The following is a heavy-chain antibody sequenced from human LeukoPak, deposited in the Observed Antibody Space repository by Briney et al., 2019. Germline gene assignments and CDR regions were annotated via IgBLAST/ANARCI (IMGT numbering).Heavy chain of an antibody. V-gene: IGHV3-21*01. CDR2: ISSSSSYI. CDR3: ARGGRQWLAHFDY. J-gene: IGHJ4*02. Sequence: PGGSLRLSCAASGFTFSSHSMNWVRQAPGKGLEWVSSISSSSSYIYYADSVKGRFTISRDNAKNSLYLQMNSLRAEDTAVYYCARGGRQWLAHFDYWGQGTLVTVSS. CDR1: GFTFSSHS. D-gene: IGHD6-19*01.